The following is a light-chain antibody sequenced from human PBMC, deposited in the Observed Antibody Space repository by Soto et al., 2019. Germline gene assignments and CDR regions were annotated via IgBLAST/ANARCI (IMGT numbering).Light chain of an antibody. CDR1: SSDVGSYNL. V-gene: IGLV2-23*02. CDR2: EVS. J-gene: IGLJ3*02. CDR3: CSYAGSSTFEV. Sequence: QSVLTQPASVSGSPGQSITISCTGTSSDVGSYNLVSWYQQHPGKAPKLMIYEVSKRPSGVSNRFSGSKSGNTASLTISGLQAEDEADYYCCSYAGSSTFEVFGGGTK.